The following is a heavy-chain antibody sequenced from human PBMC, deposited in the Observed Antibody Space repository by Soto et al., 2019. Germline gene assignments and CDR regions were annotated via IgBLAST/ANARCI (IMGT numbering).Heavy chain of an antibody. Sequence: QITLKESGPTLVKPTQPLTLTCTFSGFSLSTSGVGVGWIRQPPGKALEWLALIYWDDDKRYSPSLKSRLTITKDTSKNQVVLTMTNMDPVDTATYYCAHRPSYGDYGESCGSWGQGTLVTVFS. V-gene: IGHV2-5*02. CDR3: AHRPSYGDYGESCGS. J-gene: IGHJ5*02. CDR2: IYWDDDK. D-gene: IGHD4-17*01. CDR1: GFSLSTSGVG.